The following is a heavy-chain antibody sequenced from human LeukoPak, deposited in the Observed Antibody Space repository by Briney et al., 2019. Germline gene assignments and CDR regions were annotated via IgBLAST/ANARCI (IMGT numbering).Heavy chain of an antibody. D-gene: IGHD5-12*01. Sequence: PSETLSLTCTVSGGPISSHYWSWIRQPPGKGLEWIGYIYYSGSTNYNPSLKSRVTISVDTSKNQFSLKLSSVTAADTAVYYCARDVLASWFDPWGQGSLVTVSS. CDR3: ARDVLASWFDP. CDR1: GGPISSHY. V-gene: IGHV4-59*11. CDR2: IYYSGST. J-gene: IGHJ5*02.